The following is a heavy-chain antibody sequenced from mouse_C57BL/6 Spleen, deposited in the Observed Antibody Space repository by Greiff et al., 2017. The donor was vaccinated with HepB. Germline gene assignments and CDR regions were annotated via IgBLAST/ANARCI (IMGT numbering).Heavy chain of an antibody. Sequence: QVHVKQSGAELVKPGASVKMSCKASGYTFTTYPIEWMKQNHGKSLEWIGNFHPYNDDTKYNEKFKGKATLTVEKSSSTVYLELSRLTSDDSAVYYCARPLYGSSYDPFAYWGQGTLVTVSA. CDR1: GYTFTTYP. D-gene: IGHD1-1*01. J-gene: IGHJ3*01. CDR3: ARPLYGSSYDPFAY. CDR2: FHPYNDDT. V-gene: IGHV1-47*01.